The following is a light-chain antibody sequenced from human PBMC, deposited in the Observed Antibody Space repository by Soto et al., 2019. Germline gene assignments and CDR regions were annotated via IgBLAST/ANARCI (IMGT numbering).Light chain of an antibody. V-gene: IGLV2-8*01. CDR1: SSGVGAYNY. CDR2: DVS. J-gene: IGLJ2*01. CDR3: SSYAGTNIGVV. Sequence: QSALTQPPCASGSPGQSVTISCTETSSGVGAYNYVSWYQQHPGKAPKLMIYDVSKRPSGVPDRFSGSKTGNTASLTVSGLHAEDEAHYHCSSYAGTNIGVVFGGGTKLTVL.